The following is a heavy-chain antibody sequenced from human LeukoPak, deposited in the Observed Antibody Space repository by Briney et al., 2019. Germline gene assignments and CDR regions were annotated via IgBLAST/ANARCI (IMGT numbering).Heavy chain of an antibody. Sequence: SETLSLTCAVYGGSFSGYYWSWIRQPPGKGLEWIGEINHSGSTNYNPSLKSRVTISVDTSKNQFSLKLSPVTAADTAVYYCARGEEWELLYGYWGQGTLVTVSS. V-gene: IGHV4-34*01. J-gene: IGHJ4*02. CDR3: ARGEEWELLYGY. D-gene: IGHD1-26*01. CDR1: GGSFSGYY. CDR2: INHSGST.